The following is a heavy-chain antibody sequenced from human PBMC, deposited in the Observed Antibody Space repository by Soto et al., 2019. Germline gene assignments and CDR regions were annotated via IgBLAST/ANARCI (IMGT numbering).Heavy chain of an antibody. Sequence: SETLSLTCDVSGVSISSGNWWSWVRQPPGKGLEWIAEVYNDGSANYHPSLESRATISVDRSKNQFSLKLSSVTAADTAVYYCARDRPGAVTTYGNYYGMDVWGQGTTVTVSS. V-gene: IGHV4-4*02. CDR3: ARDRPGAVTTYGNYYGMDV. D-gene: IGHD4-4*01. CDR1: GVSISSGNW. J-gene: IGHJ6*02. CDR2: VYNDGSA.